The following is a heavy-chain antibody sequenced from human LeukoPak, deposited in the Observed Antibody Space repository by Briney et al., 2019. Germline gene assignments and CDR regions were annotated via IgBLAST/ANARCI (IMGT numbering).Heavy chain of an antibody. J-gene: IGHJ6*02. V-gene: IGHV3-30*18. D-gene: IGHD6-6*01. CDR3: AKDDSSAAFYFYFNGMDV. CDR2: ISSDGNSK. Sequence: GGSLRLSCAASGFTFSQYGMHWVRQAPGKGLEWVAVISSDGNSKFYADSVKGRITISRDNSKNMLSLQMYSLKSEDTTVYYCAKDDSSAAFYFYFNGMDVWGQGPTVTVSS. CDR1: GFTFSQYG.